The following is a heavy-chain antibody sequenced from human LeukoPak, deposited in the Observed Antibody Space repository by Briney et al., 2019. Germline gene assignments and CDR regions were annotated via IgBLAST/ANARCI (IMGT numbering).Heavy chain of an antibody. CDR2: IYYSGST. CDR3: ARVPEPGWFDP. D-gene: IGHD1-14*01. V-gene: IGHV4-31*03. Sequence: PSEALSHTRIVARGSGCSGGFYSGWISLLPGKGLDWIGFIYYSGSTYYNPSLKSRVTISIDTSKNQFSLNLYSVTVADTAVYYCARVPEPGWFDPWGQGTLVTVSS. J-gene: IGHJ5*02. CDR1: RGSGCSGGFY.